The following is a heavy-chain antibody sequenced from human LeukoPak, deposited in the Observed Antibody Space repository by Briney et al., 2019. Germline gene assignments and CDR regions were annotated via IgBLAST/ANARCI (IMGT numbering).Heavy chain of an antibody. Sequence: SVKVSCKASGGTFSSYAISWVRQAPGQGLEWMGGIIPIFGTANYAQKFQGRVTITADESTSTAYMELSSLRSEDTAVYYCARGIRDFWSGYLYYFDYWGQGTLVTVS. J-gene: IGHJ4*02. CDR2: IIPIFGTA. CDR1: GGTFSSYA. CDR3: ARGIRDFWSGYLYYFDY. V-gene: IGHV1-69*13. D-gene: IGHD3-3*01.